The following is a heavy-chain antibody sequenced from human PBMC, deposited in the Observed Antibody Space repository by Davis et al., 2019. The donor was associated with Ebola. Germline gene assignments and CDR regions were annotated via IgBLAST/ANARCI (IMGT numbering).Heavy chain of an antibody. J-gene: IGHJ2*01. CDR3: AINTHYYDSSGYHYANWYFDL. Sequence: ASVKVSCKASGYTFTSYDINWVRQATGQGLEWMGWMNPNSGNTGYAQKFQGRVTMTSNTSISTASMELSRLRSDDTAVYYCAINTHYYDSSGYHYANWYFDLWGRGTMVTVSS. V-gene: IGHV1-8*01. D-gene: IGHD3-22*01. CDR2: MNPNSGNT. CDR1: GYTFTSYD.